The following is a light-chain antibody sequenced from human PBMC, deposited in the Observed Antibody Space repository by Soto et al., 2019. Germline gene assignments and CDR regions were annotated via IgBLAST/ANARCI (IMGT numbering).Light chain of an antibody. CDR1: QGISSY. CDR3: QQYYSYPPT. Sequence: ALRMTQSPSSLSASTGDRVTITCRASQGISSYLAWYQQKPGKAPKLLIYAASTLQSGVPSRFSGSGSGTDFTLTISCLQSVDFATYYCQQYYSYPPTFGQGTKVEIK. V-gene: IGKV1-8*01. J-gene: IGKJ1*01. CDR2: AAS.